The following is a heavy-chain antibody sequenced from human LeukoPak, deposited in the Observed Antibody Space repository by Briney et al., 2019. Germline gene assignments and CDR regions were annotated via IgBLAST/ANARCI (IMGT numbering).Heavy chain of an antibody. V-gene: IGHV3-74*01. CDR3: ARVIGWDEPFDL. CDR1: GFPLSNYW. Sequence: GGSLRLSCSASGFPLSNYWIHWVRQAPGKGLVWVSRINTDGSSTNYADSVRGRFTVSRDNAKNTLYLQMNSLRVEGTAVYYCARVIGWDEPFDLWGHGTLVTVSS. D-gene: IGHD1-26*01. J-gene: IGHJ3*01. CDR2: INTDGSST.